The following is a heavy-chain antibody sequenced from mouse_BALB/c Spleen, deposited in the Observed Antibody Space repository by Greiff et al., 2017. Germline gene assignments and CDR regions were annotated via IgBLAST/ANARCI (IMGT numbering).Heavy chain of an antibody. CDR2: ISSGGSYT. CDR1: GFTFSSYG. D-gene: IGHD2-2*01. V-gene: IGHV5-6*01. CDR3: ARDTMRGYVVEGYYYAMDY. J-gene: IGHJ4*01. Sequence: EVHLVESGGDLVKPGGSLKLSCAASGFTFSSYGMSWVRQTPDKRLEWVATISSGGSYTSYPDSVKGRFTISSDNAKNTLYLQMSRLKSEDTAMYYCARDTMRGYVVEGYYYAMDYWGQGTSVTVAS.